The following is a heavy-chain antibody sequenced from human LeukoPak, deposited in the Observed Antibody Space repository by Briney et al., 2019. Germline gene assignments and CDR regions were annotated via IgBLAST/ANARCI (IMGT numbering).Heavy chain of an antibody. CDR3: ARSYYYGSGSYGFFFDY. D-gene: IGHD3-10*01. CDR1: GGSISSGGYY. Sequence: PSQTLSLTCTVSGGSISSGGYYWSWIRQHPGKGLEWIAYIYYSGSTYYNPSLKSRVTISVDRSKNQFSLKLSSVTAADTAVYYCARSYYYGSGSYGFFFDYWGQGTLVTVSS. V-gene: IGHV4-31*03. CDR2: IYYSGST. J-gene: IGHJ4*02.